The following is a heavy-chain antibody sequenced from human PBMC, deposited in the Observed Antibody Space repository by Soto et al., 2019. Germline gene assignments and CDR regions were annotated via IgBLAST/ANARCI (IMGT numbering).Heavy chain of an antibody. CDR1: GGSFSGYY. J-gene: IGHJ6*02. CDR3: ARGTTPRITLSRGGLDV. D-gene: IGHD3-10*01. V-gene: IGHV4-34*01. Sequence: QVQLQQWGAGLLKPSETLSLTCAVYGGSFSGYYWSWIRQPPGKGLEWVWEINHSGSTSYNPSLKSRVTISVDTSKNQFSLNLSSVTAADTAVYYCARGTTPRITLSRGGLDVWGQGTTVTVSS. CDR2: INHSGST.